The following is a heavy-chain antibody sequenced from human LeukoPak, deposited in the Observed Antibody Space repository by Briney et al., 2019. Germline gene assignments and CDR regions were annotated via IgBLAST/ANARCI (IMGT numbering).Heavy chain of an antibody. D-gene: IGHD5-24*01. CDR2: FIGADGDT. Sequence: GGSLRLSCAASGFNFINFPMTWFRQAPGKGLEWVSFIGADGDTNYAESAKARFTISRDNSKKTLFLEMHTLRVEDTAVYYCAKWNRMANREFFDCGQGTLVVVAS. CDR3: AKWNRMANREFFD. CDR1: GFNFINFP. V-gene: IGHV3-23*01. J-gene: IGHJ4*02.